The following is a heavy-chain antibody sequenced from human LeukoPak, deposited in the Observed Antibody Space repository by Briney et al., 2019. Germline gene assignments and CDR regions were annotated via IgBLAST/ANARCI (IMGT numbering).Heavy chain of an antibody. D-gene: IGHD3-22*01. CDR1: GYTFTSYY. Sequence: ASVKVSCKASGYTFTSYYMHWVRQAPGQGLEWMGIINPSGGSTSYAQKFQGRVTMIRDTSTSTVYMELSSLRSEDTAVYYCARVVHYYDSSGYKYYFDYWGQGTLVTVSS. CDR2: INPSGGST. CDR3: ARVVHYYDSSGYKYYFDY. J-gene: IGHJ4*02. V-gene: IGHV1-46*01.